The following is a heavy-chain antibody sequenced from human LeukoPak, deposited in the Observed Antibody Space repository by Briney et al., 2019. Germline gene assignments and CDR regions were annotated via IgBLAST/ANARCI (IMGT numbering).Heavy chain of an antibody. Sequence: SETLSLTCAVYGGSFSGYYWSWIRQPPGKGLEWIGEINHNGSTNYNPSLKSRVTISVDTSKNQFSLKLSSVTAADTAVYYCASGTSRVTKDYWGQGTLVTVSS. CDR3: ASGTSRVTKDY. V-gene: IGHV4-34*01. CDR1: GGSFSGYY. J-gene: IGHJ4*02. CDR2: INHNGST. D-gene: IGHD4-17*01.